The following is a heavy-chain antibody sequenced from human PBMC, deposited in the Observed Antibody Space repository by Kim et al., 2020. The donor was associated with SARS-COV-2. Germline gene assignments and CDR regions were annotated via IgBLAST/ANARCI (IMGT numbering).Heavy chain of an antibody. CDR3: AKGGGWGSLPSAFDI. V-gene: IGHV3-9*01. Sequence: SLRLSCAASGFTFDDYAMHWVRQAPGKGLEWVSGISWNSGSIGYADSVKGRFTISRDNAKNSLYLQMNSLRAEDTALYYCAKGGGWGSLPSAFDIWGQ. J-gene: IGHJ3*02. CDR2: ISWNSGSI. CDR1: GFTFDDYA. D-gene: IGHD3-16*01.